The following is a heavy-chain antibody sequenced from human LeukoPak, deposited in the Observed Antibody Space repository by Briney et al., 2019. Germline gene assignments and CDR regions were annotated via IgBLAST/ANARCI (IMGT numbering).Heavy chain of an antibody. CDR1: GYSISSGYY. D-gene: IGHD1-1*01. CDR3: ASAQVQLERRSYSGYFDY. V-gene: IGHV4-38-2*02. J-gene: IGHJ4*02. Sequence: PSETLSLTCTVSGYSISSGYYWGWIRQPPGKGLEWIGSIYHSGSTYYNPSLKSRVTISVDTSKNQFSLKLSSVTAADTAVYYCASAQVQLERRSYSGYFDYWGQGTLVTVSS. CDR2: IYHSGST.